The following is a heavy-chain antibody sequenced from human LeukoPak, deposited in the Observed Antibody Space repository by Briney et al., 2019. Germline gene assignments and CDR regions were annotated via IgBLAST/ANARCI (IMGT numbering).Heavy chain of an antibody. CDR3: ARDRGLHFDY. CDR2: IYHSGST. J-gene: IGHJ4*02. V-gene: IGHV4-59*12. CDR1: GGSISSYY. D-gene: IGHD4-11*01. Sequence: SETLSLTCTVSGGSISSYYWSWIRQPPGKGLEWIGYIYHSGSTYYNPSLKSRVTISVDRSKNQFSLKLSSVTAADTAVYYCARDRGLHFDYWGQGTLVTVSS.